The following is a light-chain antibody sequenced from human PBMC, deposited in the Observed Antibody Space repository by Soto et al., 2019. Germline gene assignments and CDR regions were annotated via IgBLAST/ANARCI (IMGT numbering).Light chain of an antibody. Sequence: QSALTQPSSVSESPGRSITISYTGTNNDVGSYNLVSWYQQHPGKAPKVMLYEGNKRPSGVSNRFSASKSGNTASLTISGLQADDEADYYCSSYAGSSIYVVFGGGTKVTXL. CDR1: NNDVGSYNL. CDR3: SSYAGSSIYVV. J-gene: IGLJ2*01. CDR2: EGN. V-gene: IGLV2-23*01.